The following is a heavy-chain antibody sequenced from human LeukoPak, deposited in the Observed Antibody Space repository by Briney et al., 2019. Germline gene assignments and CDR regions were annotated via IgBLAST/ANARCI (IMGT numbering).Heavy chain of an antibody. D-gene: IGHD3-22*01. J-gene: IGHJ4*02. Sequence: PGGSLRLSCAASGFTFDDYAMHWVRQAPGKVLEWVSGISWNSGSIGYADSVKGRFTISRDNAKNSLYLQMNSLRAEDMALYYCAKDKRAYYYDSSGPLFDYWGQGTLVTVSS. CDR1: GFTFDDYA. V-gene: IGHV3-9*03. CDR2: ISWNSGSI. CDR3: AKDKRAYYYDSSGPLFDY.